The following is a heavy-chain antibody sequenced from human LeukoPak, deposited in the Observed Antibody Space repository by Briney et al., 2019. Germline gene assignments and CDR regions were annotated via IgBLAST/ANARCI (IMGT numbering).Heavy chain of an antibody. V-gene: IGHV7-4-1*02. CDR1: GYTFSSHA. CDR2: INTNTGNP. D-gene: IGHD4-17*01. Sequence: ASVTVSCKASGYTFSSHAMNWVRQAPGQGLEWMGWINTNTGNPTYAQGFRGRFAFSLDTSVSTAYLQISGLKAEDTALYYCARVGPNYGDYEADYWGQGTLVTVSS. CDR3: ARVGPNYGDYEADY. J-gene: IGHJ4*02.